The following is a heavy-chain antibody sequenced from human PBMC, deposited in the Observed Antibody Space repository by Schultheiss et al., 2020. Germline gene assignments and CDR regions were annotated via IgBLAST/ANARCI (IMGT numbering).Heavy chain of an antibody. CDR1: GFIFSTYG. D-gene: IGHD1-26*01. CDR2: IWSDGSNK. J-gene: IGHJ4*02. CDR3: ARDLEGATSHPLDY. Sequence: GGSLRLSCAASGFIFSTYGMHWVRQAPGQGLEWVAFIWSDGSNKYYGDSVKGRFTISRDNSENTLYLQMNSLRAEDTAIYYCARDLEGATSHPLDYWGQGTQVTVSS. V-gene: IGHV3-33*01.